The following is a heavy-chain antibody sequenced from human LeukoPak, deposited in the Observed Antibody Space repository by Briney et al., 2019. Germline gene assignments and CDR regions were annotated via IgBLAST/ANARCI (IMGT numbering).Heavy chain of an antibody. J-gene: IGHJ4*02. CDR2: IYYSGST. Sequence: SETLSLTCTVSGGSISSYYWSWIRQPPGKGLEWIGYIYYSGSTNYNPSLKSRVTISVDTSKNQFSLKLSSLSAADTAVYYCARDQQSSGWLIFDYWGQGTLVTVSS. D-gene: IGHD6-19*01. V-gene: IGHV4-59*01. CDR1: GGSISSYY. CDR3: ARDQQSSGWLIFDY.